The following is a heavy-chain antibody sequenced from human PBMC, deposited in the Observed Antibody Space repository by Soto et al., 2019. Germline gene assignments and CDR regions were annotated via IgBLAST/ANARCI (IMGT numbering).Heavy chain of an antibody. D-gene: IGHD3-22*01. CDR1: GYTFSAYY. CDR3: ARGGTFAYDTSGYSVY. V-gene: IGHV1-2*02. J-gene: IGHJ4*02. Sequence: ASVKVSCKTSGYTFSAYYMHWVRQAPGQGLEWMGWINPKSGGTLYAQKFQGRVTMTRDTSISTAYMELSGLRSDDTAVYYCARGGTFAYDTSGYSVYWGQGTLVTVSP. CDR2: INPKSGGT.